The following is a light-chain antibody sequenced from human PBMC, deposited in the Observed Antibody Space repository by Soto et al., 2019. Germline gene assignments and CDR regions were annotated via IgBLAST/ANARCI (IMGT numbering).Light chain of an antibody. CDR3: HQATDTPWT. CDR2: AAS. Sequence: DIQMTQPPSSLSASVGDRVTITCRASQNIGVYLNWYQKKPGKAPKLLIHAASSLHSGVPSTFSGSGSGTDFALTISSLQPDDFATYSCHQATDTPWTFGQGTKVEIK. CDR1: QNIGVY. J-gene: IGKJ1*01. V-gene: IGKV1-39*01.